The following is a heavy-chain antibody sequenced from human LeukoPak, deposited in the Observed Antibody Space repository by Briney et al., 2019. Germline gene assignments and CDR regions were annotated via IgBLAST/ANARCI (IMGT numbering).Heavy chain of an antibody. CDR1: GGSISGYY. D-gene: IGHD3-10*01. CDR2: ISYSGGT. J-gene: IGHJ4*02. CDR3: ARAFQSSYYGSGSERGNGGLSYYFDY. Sequence: PSETLSLTCTVSGGSISGYYWSWIRQPPGKGLEWIGFISYSGGTNYNPSLKSRVTISVDTSKNQFSLKLNSVTAADTAVYYCARAFQSSYYGSGSERGNGGLSYYFDYWGQGTLVTVSS. V-gene: IGHV4-59*12.